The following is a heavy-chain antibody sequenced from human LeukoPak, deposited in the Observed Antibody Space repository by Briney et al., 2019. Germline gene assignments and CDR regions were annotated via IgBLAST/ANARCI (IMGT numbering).Heavy chain of an antibody. CDR3: AKDEGPRSSSWHPRGYGMDV. D-gene: IGHD6-13*01. V-gene: IGHV3-30*04. J-gene: IGHJ6*02. CDR2: ISYDGSNK. CDR1: GFTFSRYA. Sequence: PGGSLRLSCAASGFTFSRYAMHWVRQAPGKGLEWVAVISYDGSNKYYADSVKGRFTISRDNSKNTLYLQMNSLRAEDTAVYYCAKDEGPRSSSWHPRGYGMDVWGQGTTVTVSS.